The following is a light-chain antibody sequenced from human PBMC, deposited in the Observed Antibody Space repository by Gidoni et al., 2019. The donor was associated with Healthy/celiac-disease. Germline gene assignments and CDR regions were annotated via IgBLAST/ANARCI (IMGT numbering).Light chain of an antibody. Sequence: QSVLPPPPSASGTPRQRVTTSCSGSSPNIASNTVNWYQQLPGTAPKLLIYTNNQRPSGVPDRFSGSKSGTSASLAISGLQSEDEADYYCAAWDDSLNGPVFGGGTKLTVL. CDR1: SPNIASNT. CDR3: AAWDDSLNGPV. CDR2: TNN. V-gene: IGLV1-44*01. J-gene: IGLJ3*02.